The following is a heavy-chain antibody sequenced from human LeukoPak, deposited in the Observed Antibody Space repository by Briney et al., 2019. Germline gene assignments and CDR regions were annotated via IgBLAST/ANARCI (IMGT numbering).Heavy chain of an antibody. V-gene: IGHV1-2*06. CDR1: GYTFTGYY. CDR3: AKDVLRYYDSSIPGYAFDI. CDR2: INPNSGGT. D-gene: IGHD3-22*01. Sequence: GASVKVSCKASGYTFTGYYMHWVRQAPGQGLEWMGRINPNSGGTNYAQKFQGRVTMTRDTSISTAYMELNSLRAEDTAVYHCAKDVLRYYDSSIPGYAFDIWGQGTMVTVSS. J-gene: IGHJ3*02.